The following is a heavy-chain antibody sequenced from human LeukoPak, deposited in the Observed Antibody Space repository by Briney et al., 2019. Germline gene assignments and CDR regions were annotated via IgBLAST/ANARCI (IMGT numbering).Heavy chain of an antibody. D-gene: IGHD1-26*01. Sequence: PGGSLRLSCAASGFTFNGYEMNWVRQAPGKGLEWVSYISSSGSTIYYADSAKGRFTISRDNAKNSLYLQMNSLRAEDTAVYYCARTSGTYFDYWGQGTLVTVSS. CDR2: ISSSGSTI. CDR1: GFTFNGYE. V-gene: IGHV3-48*03. CDR3: ARTSGTYFDY. J-gene: IGHJ4*02.